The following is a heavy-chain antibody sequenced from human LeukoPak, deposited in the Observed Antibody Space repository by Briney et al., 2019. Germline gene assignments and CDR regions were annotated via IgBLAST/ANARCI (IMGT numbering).Heavy chain of an antibody. CDR2: IYYSGST. V-gene: IGHV4-59*01. CDR3: ARGGDTVTPLPYYYYGMDV. J-gene: IGHJ6*02. D-gene: IGHD4-17*01. CDR1: GGSISSYY. Sequence: SETLSLTCTVSGGSISSYYWSWIRQPPGKGLEWIGYIYYSGSTNYNPSLKSRVTISVDTSKNQFSLKLSSVTAADTAVYYCARGGDTVTPLPYYYYGMDVWGQGTTVTVSS.